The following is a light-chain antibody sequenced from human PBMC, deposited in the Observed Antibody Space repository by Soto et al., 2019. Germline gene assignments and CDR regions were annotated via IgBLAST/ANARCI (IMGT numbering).Light chain of an antibody. Sequence: DIQLTQSSSCLSASVGERVTLICRASQDIRNYLSWYQQKPGTAPKLLVYAASTLQSGVPSRFSGSGSGTDFTLTINSLQPEDVATYFCQKYNFAPFTFGPGTKVEI. CDR3: QKYNFAPFT. CDR2: AAS. V-gene: IGKV1-27*01. J-gene: IGKJ3*01. CDR1: QDIRNY.